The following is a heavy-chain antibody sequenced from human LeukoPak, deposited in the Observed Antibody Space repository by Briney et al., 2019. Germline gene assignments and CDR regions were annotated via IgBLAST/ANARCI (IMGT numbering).Heavy chain of an antibody. CDR3: ARGAAGYSYG. V-gene: IGHV4-59*01. CDR1: GGSISSYY. D-gene: IGHD5-18*01. Sequence: PSETLSLTRTASGGSISSYYWSWIRQPPGKGLEWIGHIYYSGSTNYNPSLKSRVTISIDTSKNQFSLRLSSVTAADTAVYYCARGAAGYSYGWGQGTLVTVSS. CDR2: IYYSGST. J-gene: IGHJ4*02.